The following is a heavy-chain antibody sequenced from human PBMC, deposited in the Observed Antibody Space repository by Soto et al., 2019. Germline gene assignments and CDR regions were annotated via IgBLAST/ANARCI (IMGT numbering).Heavy chain of an antibody. J-gene: IGHJ6*02. Sequence: VGSLRLSCAASGFTFSSYGMHWVRQAPGKGLEWVAVIWYDGSNKYYADSVKGRFTISRDNSKNTLYLQMNSLRAEDTAVYYCAREAHGYSYGSNYYGMDVWGQGTTVTVSS. D-gene: IGHD5-18*01. CDR3: AREAHGYSYGSNYYGMDV. V-gene: IGHV3-33*01. CDR2: IWYDGSNK. CDR1: GFTFSSYG.